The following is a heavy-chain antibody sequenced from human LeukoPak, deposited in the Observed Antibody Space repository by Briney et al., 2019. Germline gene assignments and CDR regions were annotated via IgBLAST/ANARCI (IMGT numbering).Heavy chain of an antibody. CDR2: TYYRSKWYN. CDR3: ARNSIAAAGTSPSFDY. D-gene: IGHD6-13*01. J-gene: IGHJ4*02. CDR1: GDSVSSNSAA. V-gene: IGHV6-1*01. Sequence: SQTLSLTCAISGDSVSSNSAAWNWIRQSPSRGLEWLGRTYYRSKWYNDYAVSVKSRITINPDTSKNQFSLQLNSVTPEDTAVYYCARNSIAAAGTSPSFDYWGQGTLVTVSP.